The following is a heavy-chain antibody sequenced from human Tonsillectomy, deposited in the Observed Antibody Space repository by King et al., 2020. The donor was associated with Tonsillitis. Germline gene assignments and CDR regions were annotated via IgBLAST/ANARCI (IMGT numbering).Heavy chain of an antibody. CDR2: IYPGDSDT. D-gene: IGHD1-26*01. CDR1: GCSFTTYW. J-gene: IGHJ4*02. Sequence: VQLVESGAEVKKPGESLKISCKASGCSFTTYWIGWVRQMPGKGLEWMGIIYPGDSDTRYSPSFQGQVTISADKSISTAYLQWSSLKASDSAMYYCARQNTVGAPTPDYCGQGTLVTVSS. CDR3: ARQNTVGAPTPDY. V-gene: IGHV5-51*01.